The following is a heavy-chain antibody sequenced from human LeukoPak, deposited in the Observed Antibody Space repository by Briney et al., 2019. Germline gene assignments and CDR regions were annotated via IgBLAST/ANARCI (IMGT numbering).Heavy chain of an antibody. D-gene: IGHD3-22*01. CDR3: AKAFYDSSGYYYFDY. V-gene: IGHV3-30*18. CDR1: GFTFSSYG. CDR2: ISYDGSNK. J-gene: IGHJ4*02. Sequence: GRSLRLSCAASGFTFSSYGMHWVRQAPGKGLEWVAVISYDGSNKYYADSVKGRFTISRDNSKNTLYLQMNSLRAEDTAVYYCAKAFYDSSGYYYFDYWGQGTLVTVPS.